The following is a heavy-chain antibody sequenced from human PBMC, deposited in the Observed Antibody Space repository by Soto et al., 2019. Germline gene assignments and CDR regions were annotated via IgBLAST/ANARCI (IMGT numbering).Heavy chain of an antibody. V-gene: IGHV5-51*01. CDR1: VYSFTSYW. CDR2: IYPGDSDT. D-gene: IGHD2-15*01. CDR3: ARKSVVVVAESYGMDV. Sequence: PGESLKISCKGSVYSFTSYWIGWVRQMPGKGLEWMGIIYPGDSDTRYSPSFQGQVTISADKSISTAYLQWSSLKASDTAMYYCARKSVVVVAESYGMDVWGQGTTVTVSS. J-gene: IGHJ6*02.